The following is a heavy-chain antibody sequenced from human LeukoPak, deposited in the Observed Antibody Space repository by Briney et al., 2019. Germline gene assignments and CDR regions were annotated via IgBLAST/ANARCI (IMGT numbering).Heavy chain of an antibody. V-gene: IGHV3-23*01. CDR2: ISGSGDSP. Sequence: GGSLRLSCAASGFTFSTYTMYWGRQAPGKGLEWVSDISGSGDSPYYADSVKGRFTISRDNSRNTLYLQMSSLRADDTAVYYCAKLGRYQLPLDDYWGQGTLVTVSS. J-gene: IGHJ4*02. CDR3: AKLGRYQLPLDDY. D-gene: IGHD2-2*01. CDR1: GFTFSTYT.